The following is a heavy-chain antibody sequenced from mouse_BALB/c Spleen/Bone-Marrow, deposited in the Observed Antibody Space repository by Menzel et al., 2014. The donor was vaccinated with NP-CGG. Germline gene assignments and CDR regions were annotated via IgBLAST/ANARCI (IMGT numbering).Heavy chain of an antibody. Sequence: VQLQQSGPELVKPGASVKMSCKASGYTFTDYYMDWVKQSHGESFEWIGRVNPYNGGTSYNQKFKGKATSTVDKSSSTAYMELNSLTSEDSAVYYCARGNYYGNWFAYWGQGTLVTVSA. D-gene: IGHD2-1*01. J-gene: IGHJ3*01. CDR1: GYTFTDYY. CDR2: VNPYNGGT. CDR3: ARGNYYGNWFAY. V-gene: IGHV1-19*01.